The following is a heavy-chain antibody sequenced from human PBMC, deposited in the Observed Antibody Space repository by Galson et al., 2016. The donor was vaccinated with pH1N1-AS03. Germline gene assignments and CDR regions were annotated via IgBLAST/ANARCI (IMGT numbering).Heavy chain of an antibody. J-gene: IGHJ3*02. D-gene: IGHD3-16*01. CDR1: GVSVPSSGLA. V-gene: IGHV2-5*02. CDR2: IYWDDAK. CDR3: ALPNSWGNAFEI. Sequence: PALVKPTQTLTLTCSLSGVSVPSSGLAVGWFRLPPGKALEWLALIYWDDAKRFSPSLRNRLTITKDTSRNQAVLTVTNVDPLDTATYFCALPNSWGNAFEIWGPGTMVPSL.